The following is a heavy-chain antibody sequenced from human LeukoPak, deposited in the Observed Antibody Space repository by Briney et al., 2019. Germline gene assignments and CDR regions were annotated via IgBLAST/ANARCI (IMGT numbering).Heavy chain of an antibody. Sequence: GGSLRLSCAASGFTFSSYSLNWVRQAPGKGLEWVSSISSSSSYIYYADSVKGRFTISRDNAKNSLYLQMNSLRAEDTAVHYCARASDLALFDYWGHGTLVTVSS. V-gene: IGHV3-21*01. CDR2: ISSSSSYI. J-gene: IGHJ4*01. CDR1: GFTFSSYS. D-gene: IGHD3-3*02. CDR3: ARASDLALFDY.